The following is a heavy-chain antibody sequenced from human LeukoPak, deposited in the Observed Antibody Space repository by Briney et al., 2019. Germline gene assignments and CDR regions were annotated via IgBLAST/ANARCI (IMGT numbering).Heavy chain of an antibody. J-gene: IGHJ6*04. Sequence: KSGGSLRLSCAASGFTLSRFTMNWVRQAPGKGLEWVSSISSSSSYIYYADLVKGRFTISRDNAKKSLYLQMNSLRAEDTAVYYCAELGITMIGGVWGKGTTVTISS. CDR1: GFTLSRFT. CDR2: ISSSSSYI. V-gene: IGHV3-21*01. D-gene: IGHD3-10*02. CDR3: AELGITMIGGV.